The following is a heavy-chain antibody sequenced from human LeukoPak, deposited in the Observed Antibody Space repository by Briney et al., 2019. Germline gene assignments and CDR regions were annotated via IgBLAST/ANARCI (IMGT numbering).Heavy chain of an antibody. CDR2: INPSGGST. CDR3: ARILGYCSSTSCGNWFDP. Sequence: ASVKVSCKASGYTFTSYYMHWVRQAPGQGLEWMGIINPSGGSTSYAQKFQGRVTITADKSTSTAYMELSSLRSEDTAVYYCARILGYCSSTSCGNWFDPRGQGTLVTVSS. J-gene: IGHJ5*02. CDR1: GYTFTSYY. D-gene: IGHD2-2*01. V-gene: IGHV1-46*01.